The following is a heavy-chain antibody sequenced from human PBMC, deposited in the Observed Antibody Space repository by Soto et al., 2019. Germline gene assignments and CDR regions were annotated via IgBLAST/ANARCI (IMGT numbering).Heavy chain of an antibody. Sequence: QVLLQESGPGLVKPSETLSLTCTVSGGSISASSYYWGWIRQPPGKGLEWIGSMDYSGSTYYNPSLKSRVTRPVDTSKNRSARKLGSLTAQDTPVYSCARGQWSGIFDCWGQGTLPPVPS. J-gene: IGHJ4*02. CDR3: ARGQWSGIFDC. CDR2: MDYSGST. D-gene: IGHD2-15*01. CDR1: GGSISASSYY. V-gene: IGHV4-39*01.